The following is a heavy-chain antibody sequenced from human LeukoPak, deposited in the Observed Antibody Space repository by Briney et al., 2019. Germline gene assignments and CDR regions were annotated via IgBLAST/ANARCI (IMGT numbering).Heavy chain of an antibody. CDR3: ARGPQWRGDYYYMDV. V-gene: IGHV1-8*01. CDR1: GYSFTNFD. D-gene: IGHD6-19*01. J-gene: IGHJ6*03. Sequence: ASVKPSCKASGYSFTNFDINWVRQATGQGLEWMGWMNPNSGNKGYAQKFQGRVSMTMNTSITTAYMELSSLRSEDTAVYYCARGPQWRGDYYYMDVWGRGSTVTVSS. CDR2: MNPNSGNK.